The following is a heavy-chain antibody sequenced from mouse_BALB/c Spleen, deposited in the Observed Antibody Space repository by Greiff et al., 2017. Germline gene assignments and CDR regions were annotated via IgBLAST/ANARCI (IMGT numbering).Heavy chain of an antibody. CDR2: KWSGGST. Sequence: QVQLKESGPGLVAPSQSLSITCTVSGFSLTSYGVHWVRQSPGKGLEWLGVKWSGGSTDYNAAFISRLSISKDNSKSQVFFKMNSLQADDTAIYYCASTMPPYAMDYWGQGTSVTVSS. J-gene: IGHJ4*01. D-gene: IGHD1-1*02. V-gene: IGHV2-4-1*01. CDR1: GFSLTSYG. CDR3: ASTMPPYAMDY.